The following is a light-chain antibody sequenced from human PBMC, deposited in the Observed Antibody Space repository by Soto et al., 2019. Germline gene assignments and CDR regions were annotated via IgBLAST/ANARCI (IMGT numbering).Light chain of an antibody. J-gene: IGKJ4*01. CDR3: QQLASYPIGT. CDR1: QTISSL. CDR2: KAS. V-gene: IGKV1-5*03. Sequence: DIQMTQSPSTLSGSVGERVTITCRASQTISSLLSWYQQKPGNAPKLLIYKASTLKSGVPSRFSGSGSGTEFTLTISSLQPEDFATYSCQQLASYPIGTFGGGTKVDIK.